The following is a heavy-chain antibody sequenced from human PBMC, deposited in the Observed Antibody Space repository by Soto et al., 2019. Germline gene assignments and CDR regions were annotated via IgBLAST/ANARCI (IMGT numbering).Heavy chain of an antibody. D-gene: IGHD6-13*01. J-gene: IGHJ5*02. CDR3: ARDYSSSSSNWFDP. CDR2: IYYSGST. Sequence: SETLSLNCTVSGGSISSGDYYWSWIRQPPGKGLEWIGYIYYSGSTYYNPSLKSRVTISVDTSKNQFSLKLSSVTAADTAVYYCARDYSSSSSNWFDPWGQGTLVTVSS. V-gene: IGHV4-30-4*01. CDR1: GGSISSGDYY.